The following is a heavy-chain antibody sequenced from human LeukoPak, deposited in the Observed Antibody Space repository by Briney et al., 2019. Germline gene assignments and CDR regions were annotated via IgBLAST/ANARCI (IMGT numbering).Heavy chain of an antibody. CDR1: GYTFTSYG. CDR3: ARVNYYGSGSYTPNFDY. Sequence: ASAKVSCKASGYTFTSYGISWVRQAPGQGLEWMGWISAYNGNTNYAQKLQGRVTMTTDTSTSTAYMELRSLRSDDTAVYYCARVNYYGSGSYTPNFDYWGQGTLVTVSS. V-gene: IGHV1-18*04. J-gene: IGHJ4*02. D-gene: IGHD3-10*01. CDR2: ISAYNGNT.